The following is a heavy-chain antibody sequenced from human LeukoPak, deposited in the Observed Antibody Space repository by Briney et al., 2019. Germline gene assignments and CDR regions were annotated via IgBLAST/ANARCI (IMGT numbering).Heavy chain of an antibody. CDR1: GFSVSSNY. J-gene: IGHJ4*02. CDR2: MYSDDYT. CDR3: ARGRSGWSDFDY. Sequence: PGGSLRLSCAASGFSVSSNYMSWVRQAPGKGLEWVSVMYSDDYTYYADSVKGRFPISRDNSKNTLYRQMNSLRAEDTAVYDCARGRSGWSDFDYWGQGTLVTVSS. D-gene: IGHD6-19*01. V-gene: IGHV3-53*01.